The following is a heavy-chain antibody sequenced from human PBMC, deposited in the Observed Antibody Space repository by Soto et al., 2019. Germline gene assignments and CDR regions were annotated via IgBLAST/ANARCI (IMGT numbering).Heavy chain of an antibody. CDR2: INHSGST. V-gene: IGHV4-34*01. CDR1: GGSFSGYY. D-gene: IGHD6-19*01. J-gene: IGHJ4*02. Sequence: QVQLQQWGAGLLKPSETLSLTCAVYGGSFSGYYWSWIRQPPGKGLEWIGEINHSGSTNYNPSLKSRVTISVDTSKNQFSLKLSSVTAADTAVYYCARGKRQWLVRLFDYWGQGTLVTVSS. CDR3: ARGKRQWLVRLFDY.